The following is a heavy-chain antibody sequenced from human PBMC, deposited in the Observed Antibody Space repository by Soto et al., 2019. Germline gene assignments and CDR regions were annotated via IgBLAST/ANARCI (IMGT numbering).Heavy chain of an antibody. J-gene: IGHJ4*02. V-gene: IGHV3-11*06. CDR1: GFIFSDYY. Sequence: GGSLRLSCAASGFIFSDYYMSWIRQAPGRGLEWVSYISKSGTYTNYADSVKGRFTISRDSAKNSLYLQMNSLRAEDTAVYYCTRHWLATREFDYWGQGTLVTVSS. D-gene: IGHD1-26*01. CDR3: TRHWLATREFDY. CDR2: ISKSGTYT.